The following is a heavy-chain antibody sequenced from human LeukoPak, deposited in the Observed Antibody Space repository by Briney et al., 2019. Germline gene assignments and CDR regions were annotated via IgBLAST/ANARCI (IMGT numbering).Heavy chain of an antibody. CDR1: GFTISSNW. Sequence: PGGSLRLSCAASGFTISSNWMHWVRQAPGKGLLWVSRINSDGSDISYADSVKGRFTISRDNAKNTLYLQMRSLRVDDTAVYYCAKEEICANGVWSSCVDVWGKGTTVTVSS. J-gene: IGHJ6*04. D-gene: IGHD2-8*01. CDR3: AKEEICANGVWSSCVDV. V-gene: IGHV3-74*01. CDR2: INSDGSDI.